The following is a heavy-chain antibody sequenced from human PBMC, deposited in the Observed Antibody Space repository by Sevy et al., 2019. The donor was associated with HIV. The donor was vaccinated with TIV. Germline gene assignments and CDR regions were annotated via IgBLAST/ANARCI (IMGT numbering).Heavy chain of an antibody. D-gene: IGHD1-1*01. CDR2: LKHKAYGGTL. CDR3: MRWKVAQSIFDY. V-gene: IGHV3-49*04. Sequence: GGSLRLSCTGSGFTFGDYAMSWVRQAPGKGLEWVAFLKHKAYGGTLDYAASVKGRFSISRDDSKSIAHLQMNDLKTEDTAIYYCMRWKVAQSIFDYWGQGALVTVSS. CDR1: GFTFGDYA. J-gene: IGHJ4*02.